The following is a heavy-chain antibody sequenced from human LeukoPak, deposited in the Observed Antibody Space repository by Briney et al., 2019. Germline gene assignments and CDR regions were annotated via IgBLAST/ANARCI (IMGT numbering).Heavy chain of an antibody. Sequence: SETLSLTCAVYGGSFSGYYGSWIRQPPGKALEWIGEINHSGSTNYNPSLKSRVTISVDTSKNQFSLKLSSVTAADTAVYYCARLSSSWSPYDYWGQGTLVTVSS. CDR1: GGSFSGYY. J-gene: IGHJ4*02. D-gene: IGHD6-13*01. CDR3: ARLSSSWSPYDY. CDR2: INHSGST. V-gene: IGHV4-34*01.